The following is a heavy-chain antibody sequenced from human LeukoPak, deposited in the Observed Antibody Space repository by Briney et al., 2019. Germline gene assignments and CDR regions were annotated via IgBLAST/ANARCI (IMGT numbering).Heavy chain of an antibody. J-gene: IGHJ6*02. D-gene: IGHD6-19*01. CDR1: GGTFSSYT. V-gene: IGHV1-69*13. CDR3: ATGNGAVAGNVDYYYYGMDV. Sequence: SVKVSCKASGGTFSSYTISWVRQAPGQGLEWMGGIIPIFGTANYAQKFQGRVTITADESTSTAYMELSSLRSEDTAVYYCATGNGAVAGNVDYYYYGMDVWGQGTTVIVSS. CDR2: IIPIFGTA.